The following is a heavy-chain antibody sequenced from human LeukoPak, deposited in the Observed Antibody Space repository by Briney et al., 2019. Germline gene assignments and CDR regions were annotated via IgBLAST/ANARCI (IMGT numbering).Heavy chain of an antibody. CDR1: GFTFSSYA. Sequence: GGSLRLSCSASGFTFSSYAMHWVRQAPGKGLEYVSAISSNGGSTYYADSVKGRFTISRDNSKNTLYLQMSSLRAEDTAVYYCVDLVGDYDLDYWGQGTLVTVSS. V-gene: IGHV3-64D*09. CDR3: VDLVGDYDLDY. D-gene: IGHD3-22*01. J-gene: IGHJ4*02. CDR2: ISSNGGST.